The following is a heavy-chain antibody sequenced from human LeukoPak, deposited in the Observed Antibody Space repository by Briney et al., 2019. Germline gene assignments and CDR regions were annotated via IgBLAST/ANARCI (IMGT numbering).Heavy chain of an antibody. D-gene: IGHD3-10*01. CDR2: ISSSSSTI. J-gene: IGHJ6*03. CDR3: ASFRGGQWLDMDV. CDR1: GFTFSSYS. V-gene: IGHV3-48*04. Sequence: LLGGSLRLSCAASGFTFSSYSMNWVRQAPGKGLEWVSYISSSSSTIYYADSVKGRFTISRDNAKNSLYLQMNSLRAEDTAVYYCASFRGGQWLDMDVWGKGTTVTVSS.